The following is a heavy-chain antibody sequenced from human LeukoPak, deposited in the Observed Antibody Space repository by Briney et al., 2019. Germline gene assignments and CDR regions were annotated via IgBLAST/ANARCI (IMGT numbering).Heavy chain of an antibody. CDR1: GFTFSSYS. V-gene: IGHV3-21*01. Sequence: GGSLRLSCAASGFTFSSYSMNWVRQAPGKGLEWVSSISSSSSYIYYADSVKGRFTISRDNAKNSPYLQMNSLRAEDTAVYYCARDSPRYCSGGSCYGVDYWGQGTLVTVSS. CDR2: ISSSSSYI. J-gene: IGHJ4*02. CDR3: ARDSPRYCSGGSCYGVDY. D-gene: IGHD2-15*01.